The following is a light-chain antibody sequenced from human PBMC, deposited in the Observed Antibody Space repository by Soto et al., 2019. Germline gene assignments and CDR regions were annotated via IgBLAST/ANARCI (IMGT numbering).Light chain of an antibody. V-gene: IGLV2-14*01. CDR2: EVS. CDR3: SSYTSGRAYV. CDR1: SSDVGGYNY. J-gene: IGLJ1*01. Sequence: QSVLAQPASVSGSPGQSITISCTGTSSDVGGYNYVSWYQQQSGKAPKLMIHEVSNRPSGVSNRFSGSKSGNTASLTISGLQAEDEADYYCSSYTSGRAYVFGIGTKV.